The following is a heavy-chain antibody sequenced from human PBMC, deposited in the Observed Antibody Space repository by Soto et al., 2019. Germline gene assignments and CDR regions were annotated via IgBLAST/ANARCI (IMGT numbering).Heavy chain of an antibody. J-gene: IGHJ4*02. D-gene: IGHD6-13*01. CDR1: GFTFSSYA. CDR3: ARGLAASYFDY. V-gene: IGHV3-30-3*01. Sequence: QVQLVESGGGVVQPGRSLRLSCAASGFTFSSYAMHWVRQAPGKGLEWVAVISYDGSNKYYADSVKGRFTISRDNSKNTLYLQMNSLRAEDTAVYYCARGLAASYFDYWGQGTLVTVSS. CDR2: ISYDGSNK.